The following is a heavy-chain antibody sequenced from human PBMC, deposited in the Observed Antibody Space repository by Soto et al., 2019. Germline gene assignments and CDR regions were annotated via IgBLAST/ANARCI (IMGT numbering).Heavy chain of an antibody. D-gene: IGHD2-15*01. Sequence: SVKVSCKASGGTFSSYAISWVRQAPGQGLEWMGGIIPIFGTANYAQKFQGRVTITADESTSTAYMELSSLRSEDTAVYYCARDSIVVVVAATSYYYYYGMDVWGQGTTVPVSS. CDR2: IIPIFGTA. CDR3: ARDSIVVVVAATSYYYYYGMDV. V-gene: IGHV1-69*13. CDR1: GGTFSSYA. J-gene: IGHJ6*02.